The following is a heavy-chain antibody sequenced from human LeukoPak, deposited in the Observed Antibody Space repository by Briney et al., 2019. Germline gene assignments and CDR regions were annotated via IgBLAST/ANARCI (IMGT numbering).Heavy chain of an antibody. CDR1: GYTFTSYD. Sequence: ASVKVSCKASGYTFTSYDINWVRQAPGQGLEWMGWMNPNSGDTGYAQKFQGRVTMTRNTSISTAYMELSSLRSEDTAVYYCARGGYDFWSRPWGMDVWGQGTTVTVSS. V-gene: IGHV1-8*01. CDR3: ARGGYDFWSRPWGMDV. J-gene: IGHJ6*02. D-gene: IGHD3-3*01. CDR2: MNPNSGDT.